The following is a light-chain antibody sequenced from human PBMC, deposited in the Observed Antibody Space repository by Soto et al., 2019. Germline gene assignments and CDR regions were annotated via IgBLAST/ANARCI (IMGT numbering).Light chain of an antibody. CDR2: EVS. CDR1: SSDVGGYDY. CDR3: SSYAGNTKGV. V-gene: IGLV2-8*01. J-gene: IGLJ1*01. Sequence: QCVVTQSISAFGAPGQSVTISCTGTSSDVGGYDYVSWYQQHPGKAPKLMIFEVSKRPSGVPDRFSGSKSGNTASLTVSGLQAEDEADYYCSSYAGNTKGVFGTGTKVTVL.